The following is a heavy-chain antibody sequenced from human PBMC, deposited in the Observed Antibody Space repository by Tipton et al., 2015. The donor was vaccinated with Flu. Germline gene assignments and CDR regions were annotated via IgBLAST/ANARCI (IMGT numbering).Heavy chain of an antibody. Sequence: QLVQSGAEVKRPGESLKISCKGSGYSFTSYWIGWVRQMPGNGLEWMGLIYPGDSNTRYSPSFQGQVTISADKSISTAYMQWSSLKASDTAMYYCVRLADGGNEPGDYWGQGTLVTVSS. D-gene: IGHD4-23*01. CDR2: IYPGDSNT. CDR1: GYSFTSYW. J-gene: IGHJ4*02. V-gene: IGHV5-51*03. CDR3: VRLADGGNEPGDY.